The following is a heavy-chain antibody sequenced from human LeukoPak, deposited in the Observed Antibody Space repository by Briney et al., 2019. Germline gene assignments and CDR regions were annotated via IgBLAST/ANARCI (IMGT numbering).Heavy chain of an antibody. Sequence: ASVKVSCKASGYTFTGYYMHWVRQAPGQGLEWMGWINPNSGGTNYAQKFQGRVAMTRDTSISTAYMELSRLRSDDTAVYYCARDQGSTDSPDAFDIWGQGTMVTVSS. D-gene: IGHD6-13*01. CDR1: GYTFTGYY. CDR2: INPNSGGT. V-gene: IGHV1-2*02. CDR3: ARDQGSTDSPDAFDI. J-gene: IGHJ3*02.